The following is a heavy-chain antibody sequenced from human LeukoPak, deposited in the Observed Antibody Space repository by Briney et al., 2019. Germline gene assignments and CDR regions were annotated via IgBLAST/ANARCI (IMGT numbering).Heavy chain of an antibody. CDR2: INHSGST. V-gene: IGHV4-34*01. J-gene: IGHJ4*02. D-gene: IGHD7-27*01. Sequence: SETLSLTCAVYGGSFSGYYWSWIRQPPGKGLEWIGEINHSGSTNYNPSLKSRVTISVDTSKNQFSLKLSSVTAADTAVYYCARDLGPKYYFDYWGQGTLVTASS. CDR3: ARDLGPKYYFDY. CDR1: GGSFSGYY.